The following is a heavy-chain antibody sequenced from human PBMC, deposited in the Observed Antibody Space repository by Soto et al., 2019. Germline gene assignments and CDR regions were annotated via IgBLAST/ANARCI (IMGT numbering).Heavy chain of an antibody. D-gene: IGHD6-19*01. V-gene: IGHV4-39*01. J-gene: IGHJ6*02. CDR1: GGSISSSSYY. CDR3: ARHFYGPYSRGWYLHHYYGMDV. Sequence: SETLSLTCTVSGGSISSSSYYWGGIRQPPGKGLEWIGSIYYSGSTYYNPSLKSRVTISVDTSKNQFSLKLSSVTAADTAVYYCARHFYGPYSRGWYLHHYYGMDVWGQGTTVTVSS. CDR2: IYYSGST.